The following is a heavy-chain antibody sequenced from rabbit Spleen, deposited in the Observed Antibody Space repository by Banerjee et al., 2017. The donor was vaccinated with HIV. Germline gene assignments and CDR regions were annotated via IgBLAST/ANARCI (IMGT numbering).Heavy chain of an antibody. CDR2: IAGSSSAFT. Sequence: QSLEESGGDLVKPGASLTLTCTASGFSFSSNDYMCWVRQAPGKGLEWISCIAGSSSAFTYSATWAKGRFTISKTSSTTVTLQMTSLTAADTATYFCARDLDDVIGWNFGWWGPGTLVTVS. CDR3: ARDLDDVIGWNFGW. J-gene: IGHJ6*01. V-gene: IGHV1S40*01. D-gene: IGHD4-1*01. CDR1: GFSFSSNDY.